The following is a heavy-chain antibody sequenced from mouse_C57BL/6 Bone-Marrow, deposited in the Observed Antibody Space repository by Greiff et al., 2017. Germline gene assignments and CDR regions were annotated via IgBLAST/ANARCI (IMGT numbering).Heavy chain of an antibody. CDR2: IWCDGST. J-gene: IGHJ4*01. V-gene: IGHV2-3*01. CDR1: GFSLTSYG. D-gene: IGHD1-1*01. CDR3: AKCTTVVDYAMDY. Sequence: VQLLQSGPGLVAPSQSLSITCTVSGFSLTSYGVSWVRQPPGKGLEWLGVIWCDGSTNYHSALISRLCISKDNSESQVFLHLNSVQTDDTATYYCAKCTTVVDYAMDYWGRGTSVTVSS.